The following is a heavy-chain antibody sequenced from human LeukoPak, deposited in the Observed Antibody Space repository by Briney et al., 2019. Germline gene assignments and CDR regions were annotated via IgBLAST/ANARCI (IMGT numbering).Heavy chain of an antibody. Sequence: ASVKVSCKASGYTFTSYDINWVRQATGQGLEWMGWMNPNSGNTGYAQKFQGRVTMTRNTSISTAYMELSSLRSEDTAVYYCTRSPARGYYYDSSGAEFDYWGQGTLVTVSS. CDR1: GYTFTSYD. J-gene: IGHJ4*02. CDR3: TRSPARGYYYDSSGAEFDY. CDR2: MNPNSGNT. V-gene: IGHV1-8*01. D-gene: IGHD3-22*01.